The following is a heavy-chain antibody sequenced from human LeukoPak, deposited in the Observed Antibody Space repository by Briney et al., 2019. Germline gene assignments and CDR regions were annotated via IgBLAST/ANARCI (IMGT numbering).Heavy chain of an antibody. D-gene: IGHD3-22*01. CDR2: INHSGST. V-gene: IGHV4-34*01. Sequence: SETLSLTCSVSGGSYWSSIRQSAGKGLEWIGEINHSGSTNYNPSLKSRVTISVDTSKNQFSLKLSSVTAADTAVYYCARKDSSGYYYVAFASRNWFDPWGQGTLVTVSS. CDR3: ARKDSSGYYYVAFASRNWFDP. CDR1: GGSY. J-gene: IGHJ5*02.